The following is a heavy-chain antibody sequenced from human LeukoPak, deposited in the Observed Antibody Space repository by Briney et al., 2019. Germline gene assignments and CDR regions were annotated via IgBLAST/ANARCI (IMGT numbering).Heavy chain of an antibody. CDR2: ISYDGSDK. Sequence: GGSLRLSCAASGFTFSSYGMHWVRQAPGKGLEWVAVISYDGSDKHYADSVKGRFTISRDNSKNTLYLQMNSLRAEDTAVYYCAKWAYNDFDYWGQGTLVTVSS. CDR3: AKWAYNDFDY. J-gene: IGHJ4*02. D-gene: IGHD1-14*01. V-gene: IGHV3-30*18. CDR1: GFTFSSYG.